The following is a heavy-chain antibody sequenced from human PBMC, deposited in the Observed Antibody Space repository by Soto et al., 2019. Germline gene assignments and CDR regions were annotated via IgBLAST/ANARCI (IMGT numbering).Heavy chain of an antibody. CDR3: ARGLTYGDYYYYMDV. V-gene: IGHV3-66*01. CDR1: GFTVSSNY. Sequence: GGSLRLSCAASGFTVSSNYMSWVRQAPGKGLEWVSVIYSGGSTYYADSVKGRFTISRDNSKNTLYLQMNSLRAEDTAVYYCARGLTYGDYYYYMDVWGKGTTVTVSS. J-gene: IGHJ6*03. D-gene: IGHD4-17*01. CDR2: IYSGGST.